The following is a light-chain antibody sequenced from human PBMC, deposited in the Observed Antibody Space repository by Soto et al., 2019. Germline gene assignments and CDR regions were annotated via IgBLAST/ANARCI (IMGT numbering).Light chain of an antibody. CDR3: QQYNNWPPIT. Sequence: DIVMTQSPLSLSVTPGEPASISCSSSQSLVHSDGNTYLSWLQQRPGQPPRLLIYKISNRFSGVPDRFSGSGSGTDFTLTISSLQAEDVAVYYCQQYNNWPPITFGQGTRLEIK. CDR1: QSLVHSDGNTY. J-gene: IGKJ5*01. V-gene: IGKV2-24*01. CDR2: KIS.